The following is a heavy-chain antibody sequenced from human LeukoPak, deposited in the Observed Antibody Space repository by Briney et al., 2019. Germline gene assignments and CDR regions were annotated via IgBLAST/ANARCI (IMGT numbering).Heavy chain of an antibody. CDR2: ISYDGSNK. Sequence: VRTLRLSCAASGVTFSSYATHWGREAPGKGLEWGAVISYDGSNKYYADSVNGRFTISRDNSTNTLYLQMHSLRAEDTAVYYCAKGLRSGSGYLDYWGQGTLVTVSS. CDR3: AKGLRSGSGYLDY. J-gene: IGHJ4*02. D-gene: IGHD3-22*01. CDR1: GVTFSSYA. V-gene: IGHV3-30-3*01.